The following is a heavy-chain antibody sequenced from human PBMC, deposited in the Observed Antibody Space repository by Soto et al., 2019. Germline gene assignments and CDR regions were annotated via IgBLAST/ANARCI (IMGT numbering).Heavy chain of an antibody. CDR3: ARHLTRYSSGWPLTP. CDR2: IYPGDSDT. V-gene: IGHV5-51*01. D-gene: IGHD6-19*01. J-gene: IGHJ3*01. Sequence: PGESLKISCKGSGYNFTRYWIGWVRQMPGKGLEWMGIIYPGDSDTRYSPSFQGQATISADKSISTAYLQWSSLKASDTAMYYCARHLTRYSSGWPLTPWGQGTMVTVSS. CDR1: GYNFTRYW.